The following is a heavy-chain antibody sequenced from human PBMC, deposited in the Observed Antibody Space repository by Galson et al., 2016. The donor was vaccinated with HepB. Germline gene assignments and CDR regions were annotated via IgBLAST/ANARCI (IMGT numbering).Heavy chain of an antibody. CDR3: ARDKDMWDYGGIKFDR. D-gene: IGHD4-23*01. J-gene: IGHJ5*02. V-gene: IGHV3-7*03. CDR2: IKQDASEK. CDR1: GFSFGTYW. Sequence: SLRLSCAASGFSFGTYWMTWVRQAPGKGLEWVANIKQDASEKYYVYSVRGRFTISRDNAKNSLFLQMNNLRAEDTALYYCARDKDMWDYGGIKFDRWGQGTLVTVSS.